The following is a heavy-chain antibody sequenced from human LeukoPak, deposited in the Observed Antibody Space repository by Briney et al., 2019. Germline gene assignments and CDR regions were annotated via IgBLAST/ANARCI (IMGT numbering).Heavy chain of an antibody. CDR3: ARSDYDFWSGYSDYGMDV. CDR2: ISAYDGNT. CDR1: GYTFTSYG. V-gene: IGHV1-18*01. J-gene: IGHJ6*02. D-gene: IGHD3-3*01. Sequence: ASVKVCCKASGYTFTSYGISWVRQAPGQGLEWMGWISAYDGNTNYAQKLQGRVTMTTDTSTSTAYMELRSLRSVDTAVYYCARSDYDFWSGYSDYGMDVWGQGTTVTVSS.